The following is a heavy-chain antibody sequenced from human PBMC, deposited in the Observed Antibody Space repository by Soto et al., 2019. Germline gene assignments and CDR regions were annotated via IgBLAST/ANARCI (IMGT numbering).Heavy chain of an antibody. CDR3: ARVGGYDYGDYLPFYYYYGMDV. V-gene: IGHV3-74*01. CDR1: GFTFSSYW. Sequence: LRLSCAASGFTFSSYWMHWVRQAPGKGLVWVSRINSDGSSTSYADSVKGRFTISRDNAKNTLYLQMNSLRAEDTAVYYCARVGGYDYGDYLPFYYYYGMDVWGQGTTVTVSS. J-gene: IGHJ6*02. CDR2: INSDGSST. D-gene: IGHD4-17*01.